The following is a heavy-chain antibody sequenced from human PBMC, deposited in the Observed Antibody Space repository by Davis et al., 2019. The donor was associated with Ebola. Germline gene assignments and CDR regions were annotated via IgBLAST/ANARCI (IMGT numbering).Heavy chain of an antibody. CDR3: ARGGWEHAFDI. CDR1: GFTFTDYW. J-gene: IGHJ3*02. Sequence: PGGSLRLSCAASGFTFTDYWIHWVRQAPGKGLVWVSRINSDGSDTIYADSVKGRFTISRDNPKNTLYLQMNSLRAEDTAVYYCARGGWEHAFDIWGRGTMVTVSS. D-gene: IGHD1-26*01. V-gene: IGHV3-74*01. CDR2: INSDGSDT.